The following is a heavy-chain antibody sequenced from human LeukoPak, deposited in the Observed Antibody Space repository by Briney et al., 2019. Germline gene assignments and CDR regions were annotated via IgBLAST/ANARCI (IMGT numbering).Heavy chain of an antibody. D-gene: IGHD1-26*01. J-gene: IGHJ4*02. CDR3: ARDLTVGATVRYFDY. V-gene: IGHV3-21*01. CDR2: ISSSSSYI. Sequence: GGSLRLSCAASGFTFSSYCMNWVRQAPGKGLEWVSSISSSSSYIYYADSVKGRFTISRDNAKNSLYLQMNSLRAEDTAVYYCARDLTVGATVRYFDYWGQGTLVTVSS. CDR1: GFTFSSYC.